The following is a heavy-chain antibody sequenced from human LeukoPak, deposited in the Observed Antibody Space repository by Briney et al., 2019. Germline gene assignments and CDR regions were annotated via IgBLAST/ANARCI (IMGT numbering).Heavy chain of an antibody. CDR1: GFTFSHYY. CDR3: AKRRSNYGGIFDY. D-gene: IGHD4-11*01. Sequence: GGSLRLSCAASGFTFSHYYMSWVRQAPGKGLEWVANIKQDGSEQFYLDSVKGRFTISRDNAKNALYLQMHSLRVDDTAVYYCAKRRSNYGGIFDYWGQGTLVTVSS. CDR2: IKQDGSEQ. J-gene: IGHJ4*02. V-gene: IGHV3-7*01.